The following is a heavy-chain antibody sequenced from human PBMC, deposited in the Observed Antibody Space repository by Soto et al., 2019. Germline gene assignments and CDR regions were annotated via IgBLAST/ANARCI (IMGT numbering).Heavy chain of an antibody. J-gene: IGHJ4*02. V-gene: IGHV4-31*06. CDR2: IYYSGST. CDR3: TGQSVAGAIDY. CDR1: GGSVSSGSYY. Sequence: SETLSLTCTVSGGSVSSGSYYWGWIRQHPGKGLEWIGYIYYSGSTYYNPSLKSRVTISVDTSKNQFSLQLSSVTPEDTGVYYGTGQSVAGAIDYWGQGTPVTVSS. D-gene: IGHD2-8*02.